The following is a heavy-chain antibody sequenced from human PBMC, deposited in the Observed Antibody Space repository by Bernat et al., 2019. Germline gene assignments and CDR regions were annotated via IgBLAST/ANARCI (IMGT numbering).Heavy chain of an antibody. CDR1: GFTFSSYA. Sequence: QVQLVESGGGVVQPGRSLRLSCAASGFTFSSYAMHWVRQAPGKGLEWVAVISYDGSNKYYADSVKGRFTISRDNSKNTLYLQMNSLRAEDTAVYYCAKDFDYYDSSGPFAYWGQGTLVTVSS. J-gene: IGHJ4*02. CDR3: AKDFDYYDSSGPFAY. CDR2: ISYDGSNK. D-gene: IGHD3-22*01. V-gene: IGHV3-30*04.